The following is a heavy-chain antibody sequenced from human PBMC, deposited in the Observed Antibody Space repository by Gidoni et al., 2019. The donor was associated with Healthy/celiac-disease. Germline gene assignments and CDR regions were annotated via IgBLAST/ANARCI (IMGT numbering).Heavy chain of an antibody. V-gene: IGHV3-30-3*01. CDR3: ARALIAQWLHPAY. D-gene: IGHD6-19*01. Sequence: QVQLVESGVGVVQPGRSLRLSCADSGFPFSSYAMHWVRQAPGKGLEWVAVISYDGSNKYYADSVKGRFTISRDNSKNTLYLQMNSLRAEDTAVYYCARALIAQWLHPAYWGQGTLVTVSS. CDR1: GFPFSSYA. CDR2: ISYDGSNK. J-gene: IGHJ4*02.